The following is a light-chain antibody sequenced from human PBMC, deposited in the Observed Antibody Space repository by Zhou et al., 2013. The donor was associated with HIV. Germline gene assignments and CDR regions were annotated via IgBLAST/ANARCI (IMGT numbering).Light chain of an antibody. CDR1: QGISSW. J-gene: IGKJ4*01. V-gene: IGKV1-12*01. Sequence: DIQMTQSPSFVSASVGDRVTITCRASQGISSWLAWYQQKPGKAPKLLIYAASSLQGGVPSRFSGSGSGTDFTLTITDIRPEDFGIYYCQQAHSFPHTFGGGTRVDVK. CDR3: QQAHSFPHT. CDR2: AAS.